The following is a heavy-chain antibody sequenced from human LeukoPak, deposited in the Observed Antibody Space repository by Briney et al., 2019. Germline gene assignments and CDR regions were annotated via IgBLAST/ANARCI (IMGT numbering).Heavy chain of an antibody. CDR3: ARATGSGDSSGYRSPFDY. J-gene: IGHJ4*02. V-gene: IGHV1-18*01. CDR1: GCTFTSYG. D-gene: IGHD3-22*01. Sequence: GASVKVSCKASGCTFTSYGISWVRQAPGQGLEWMGWISAYNGNTNYAQKLQGRVTMTTDTSTSTAYMELRSLRSDDTAVYYCARATGSGDSSGYRSPFDYWGQGTLVTVSS. CDR2: ISAYNGNT.